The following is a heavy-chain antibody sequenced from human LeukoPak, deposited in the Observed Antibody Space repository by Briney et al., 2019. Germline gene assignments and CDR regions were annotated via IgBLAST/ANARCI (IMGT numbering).Heavy chain of an antibody. D-gene: IGHD1-26*01. Sequence: ASVKVSCKASGYTFTDHYLYWVRQAPGQGLEWLAWISPNSGGTNYAQKFQGRVTLTRDTSITTAYMELSRLRSDDTAVYYCARGRDSGSRTYYFDFWGQGTLVTVSS. J-gene: IGHJ4*02. CDR3: ARGRDSGSRTYYFDF. CDR1: GYTFTDHY. CDR2: ISPNSGGT. V-gene: IGHV1-2*02.